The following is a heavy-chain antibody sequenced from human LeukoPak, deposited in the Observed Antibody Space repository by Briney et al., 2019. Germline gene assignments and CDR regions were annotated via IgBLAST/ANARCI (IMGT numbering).Heavy chain of an antibody. V-gene: IGHV3-30*18. J-gene: IGHJ4*02. D-gene: IGHD6-6*01. CDR2: ISYDGSNK. CDR3: AKAREAAPAGVLDY. Sequence: GGSLRLSCAASGFTFSSYAMSWVRQAPGKGLEWVAVISYDGSNKYYADSVKGRFTISRDNPKNTLYLQMNSLRAEDTAVYYCAKAREAAPAGVLDYWGQGTLVTVSS. CDR1: GFTFSSYA.